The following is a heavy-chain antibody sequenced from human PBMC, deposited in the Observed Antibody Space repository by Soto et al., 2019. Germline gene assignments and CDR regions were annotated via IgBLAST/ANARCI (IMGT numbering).Heavy chain of an antibody. CDR2: INAGNGNT. D-gene: IGHD6-19*01. CDR3: ASNGLTVAGYFDY. V-gene: IGHV1-3*01. J-gene: IGHJ4*02. CDR1: GYTFTGYA. Sequence: ASVKVSCKASGYTFTGYAMHWVRQAPGQRLEWMGWINAGNGNTKYSQKFQGRVTITRDTSASTAYMELSSLRSEDTAVYYCASNGLTVAGYFDYWGQGTLVTVSS.